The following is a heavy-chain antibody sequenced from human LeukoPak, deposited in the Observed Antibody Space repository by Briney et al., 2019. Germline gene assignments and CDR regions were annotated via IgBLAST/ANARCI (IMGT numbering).Heavy chain of an antibody. V-gene: IGHV3-23*01. D-gene: IGHD6-19*01. CDR3: VKRLRAVAAIDY. Sequence: GGSLRLSCAASGFTFSSYAMTWVRQAPGKGLEWVSAISGSGGNTYYADSVKGRFTFSRDNSKNMLYLQMNSLRAEDTAVYNSVKRLRAVAAIDYWGQGTLVTVSS. CDR2: ISGSGGNT. CDR1: GFTFSSYA. J-gene: IGHJ4*02.